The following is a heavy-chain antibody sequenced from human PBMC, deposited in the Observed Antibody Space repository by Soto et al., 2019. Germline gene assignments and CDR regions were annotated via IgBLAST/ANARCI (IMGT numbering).Heavy chain of an antibody. D-gene: IGHD3-9*01. Sequence: QVQLQESGPGLEKPSQTLSLACTVSGGSISSGDYYWSWIRQPPGKGLEWIGSIYYSGSIYYNPSLKSRVTIPVDPSKNPSSLKLSSVTAADPAVYYCASDNPTRPNVVRYFDPAWGQGTLVTVSS. J-gene: IGHJ5*02. V-gene: IGHV4-30-4*01. CDR2: IYYSGSI. CDR3: ASDNPTRPNVVRYFDPA. CDR1: GGSISSGDYY.